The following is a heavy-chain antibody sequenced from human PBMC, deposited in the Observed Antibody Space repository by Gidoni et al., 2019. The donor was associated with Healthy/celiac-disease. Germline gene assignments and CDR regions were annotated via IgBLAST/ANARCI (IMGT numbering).Heavy chain of an antibody. CDR3: ARGGAPHSSGYSWFDY. J-gene: IGHJ4*02. Sequence: QVQLQQWGAGLLKPSETLSLPCAVYGGSFSGYYWSWIRQPPGKGLEWIGEINHSGSTNYNPSLKSRVTISVDTSKNQFSLKLSSVTAADTAVYYCARGGAPHSSGYSWFDYWGQGTLVTVSS. D-gene: IGHD3-22*01. CDR1: GGSFSGYY. V-gene: IGHV4-34*01. CDR2: INHSGST.